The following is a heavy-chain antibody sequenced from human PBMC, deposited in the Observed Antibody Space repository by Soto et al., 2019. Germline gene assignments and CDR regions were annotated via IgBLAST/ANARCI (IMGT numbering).Heavy chain of an antibody. V-gene: IGHV4-31*03. D-gene: IGHD3-10*01. CDR3: ATYGSGSYKPTTFDY. Sequence: QVQLQESGPGLVKPSQTLSLTCTVSGGSISSGDYYWSWIRQHPGKGLEWIGYIYYSGSTYYNPSLKSRVTISVDTSKNQFSLKLTSVTAADTAVYYCATYGSGSYKPTTFDYWGQGTLVTVSS. J-gene: IGHJ4*02. CDR1: GGSISSGDYY. CDR2: IYYSGST.